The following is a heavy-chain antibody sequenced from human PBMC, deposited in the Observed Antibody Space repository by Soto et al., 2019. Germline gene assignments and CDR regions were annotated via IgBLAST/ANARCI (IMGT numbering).Heavy chain of an antibody. J-gene: IGHJ1*01. CDR2: IYSGGST. CDR3: ARDRVESGYPEYFQH. V-gene: IGHV3-53*01. Sequence: EVQLVESGGGLIQPGGSLRLSCAASGFTVSSNYMSWVRQAPGKGLEWVSVIYSGGSTYNADSVKGRFSISRDNSKNTLYLKMNSLRAEDTAVYYCARDRVESGYPEYFQHWGQGTLVTVSS. D-gene: IGHD3-22*01. CDR1: GFTVSSNY.